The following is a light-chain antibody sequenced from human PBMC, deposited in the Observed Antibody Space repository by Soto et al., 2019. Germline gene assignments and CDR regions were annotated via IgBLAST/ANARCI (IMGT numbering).Light chain of an antibody. CDR2: DVS. CDR1: SSDVGYYNY. CDR3: CSYAGSYTVV. V-gene: IGLV2-11*01. Sequence: QSALTQPPSASGFPGQSVTISCTGTSSDVGYYNYVSWYQQHPGKAPKLMIYDVSKRPSGVPDRFSGSKSGNTASLTISGLQAEDEADYYCCSYAGSYTVVFGGGTKVTVL. J-gene: IGLJ3*02.